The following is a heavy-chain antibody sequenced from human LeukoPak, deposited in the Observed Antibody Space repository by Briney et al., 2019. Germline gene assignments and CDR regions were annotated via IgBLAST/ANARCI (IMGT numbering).Heavy chain of an antibody. CDR2: ISGSGGST. CDR1: GFTFSSYA. Sequence: GGSLRLSCAAPGFTFSSYAMSWVRQAPGKGLEGVSPISGSGGSTYYADSVKGRFTISRDNSNHTLYLQMNSLRAEDTAVYYCAKGTYASGSYSFDYWGQGTLVTVSS. V-gene: IGHV3-23*01. J-gene: IGHJ4*02. CDR3: AKGTYASGSYSFDY. D-gene: IGHD3-10*01.